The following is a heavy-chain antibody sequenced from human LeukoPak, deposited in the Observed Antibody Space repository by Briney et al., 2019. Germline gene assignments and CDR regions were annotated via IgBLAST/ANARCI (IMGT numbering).Heavy chain of an antibody. D-gene: IGHD4/OR15-4a*01. CDR1: GGSISGYY. Sequence: SETLSLTCTVSGGSISGYYWSWIRQPAGKGLEWIGRIYPSGSTNYNPSLKSRVTMSVDTSKNQFSLRPSSVTAADTAVYYCARGSPGVAALTFDYWGQGTLVTVSS. CDR2: IYPSGST. V-gene: IGHV4-4*07. J-gene: IGHJ4*02. CDR3: ARGSPGVAALTFDY.